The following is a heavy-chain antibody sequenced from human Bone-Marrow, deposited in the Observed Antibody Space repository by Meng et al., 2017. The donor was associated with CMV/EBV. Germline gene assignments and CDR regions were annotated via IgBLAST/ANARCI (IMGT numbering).Heavy chain of an antibody. V-gene: IGHV3-30-3*01. D-gene: IGHD3-22*01. CDR2: ISYDGSNK. CDR1: GFTFSSDA. CDR3: ARGYDSSY. Sequence: QVWVVGLGGGVVQPGRSLSFSCAASGFTFSSDAMHWVRQAPGKGLEWVTVISYDGSNKYYADSVKGRFTISRDNSKNTLYLQMNSLRAEDTAVYYCARGYDSSYWGQGTLVTVSS. J-gene: IGHJ4*02.